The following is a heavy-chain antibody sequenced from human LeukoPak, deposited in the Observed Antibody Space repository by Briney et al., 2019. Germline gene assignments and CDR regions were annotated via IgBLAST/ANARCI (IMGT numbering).Heavy chain of an antibody. J-gene: IGHJ5*02. CDR3: AREVTAVAVNWFDP. V-gene: IGHV1-2*02. D-gene: IGHD6-19*01. Sequence: ASVKVSCKASGHTFGGYYLHWVRQAPGQGLEWMGWISPNSGGTNYAQKFQGRVTMSRDTSISTAYMELSRLRSDDTAVYYCAREVTAVAVNWFDPWGQGTLVTVSS. CDR2: ISPNSGGT. CDR1: GHTFGGYY.